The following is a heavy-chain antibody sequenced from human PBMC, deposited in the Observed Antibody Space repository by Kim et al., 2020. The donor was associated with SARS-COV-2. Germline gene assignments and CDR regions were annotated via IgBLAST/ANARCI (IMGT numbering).Heavy chain of an antibody. Sequence: SETLSLTCAVYGGSFSGYYWSWIRQPPGKGLEWIGEINHSGSTNYNPSLKSRVTISVDTSKNQFSLKLSSVTAADTAVYYCARVESGLLWFGGVDYWGLG. CDR2: INHSGST. D-gene: IGHD3-10*01. CDR1: GGSFSGYY. CDR3: ARVESGLLWFGGVDY. V-gene: IGHV4-34*01. J-gene: IGHJ4*02.